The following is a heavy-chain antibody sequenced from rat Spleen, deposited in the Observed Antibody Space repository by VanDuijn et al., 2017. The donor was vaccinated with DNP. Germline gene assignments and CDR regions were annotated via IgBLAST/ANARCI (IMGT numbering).Heavy chain of an antibody. CDR3: TSGLY. D-gene: IGHD1-7*01. CDR1: GFTFSGYD. Sequence: EVQLVESGGGLVQPGRSLKLSRAASGFTFSGYDMAWVRQAPTKGLEWVASITNSGGSTYYRDSVKGRFTISRDNAKSTLYLQMDSLRSEDTATYYCTSGLYWGQGVMVTVSS. CDR2: ITNSGGST. V-gene: IGHV5-20*01. J-gene: IGHJ2*01.